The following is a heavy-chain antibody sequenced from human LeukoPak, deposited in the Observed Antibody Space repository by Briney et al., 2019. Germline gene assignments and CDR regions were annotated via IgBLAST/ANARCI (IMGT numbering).Heavy chain of an antibody. Sequence: GGSLRLSCAASGFTLRSYEMNWVRQAPGKGLEWISYISKSGSSIYYADSVKGRFTISRDSAKNSLYLQMNSLRAEDTAVYYCARDSGGGGYYGMDVWGQGTTVTVSS. CDR1: GFTLRSYE. J-gene: IGHJ6*02. CDR3: ARDSGGGGYYGMDV. CDR2: ISKSGSSI. D-gene: IGHD3-10*01. V-gene: IGHV3-48*03.